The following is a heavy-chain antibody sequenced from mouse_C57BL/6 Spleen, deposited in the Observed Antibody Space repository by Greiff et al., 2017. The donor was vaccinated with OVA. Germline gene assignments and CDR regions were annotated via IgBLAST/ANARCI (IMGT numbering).Heavy chain of an antibody. J-gene: IGHJ4*01. V-gene: IGHV1-18*01. CDR1: GYTFTDYN. CDR2: INPNNGGT. CDR3: ARRFYYYGSSFYAMYY. D-gene: IGHD1-1*01. Sequence: VQLQQSGPELVKPGASVKIPCKASGYTFTDYNMDWVKQSHGKSLEWIGDINPNNGGTIYNQKFKGKATLTVDKSSSTAYMELRSLTSEDTAVYYCARRFYYYGSSFYAMYYWGQGTSVTVSS.